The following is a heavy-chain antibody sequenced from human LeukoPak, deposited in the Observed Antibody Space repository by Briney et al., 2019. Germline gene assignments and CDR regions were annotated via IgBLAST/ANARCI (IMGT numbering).Heavy chain of an antibody. CDR1: GGSIRSTNW. V-gene: IGHV4/OR15-8*02. CDR2: ISLSGQT. J-gene: IGHJ4*02. CDR3: SRGSGAFWPFGY. D-gene: IGHD1-26*01. Sequence: PSETLSLTCGVSGGSIRSTNWWSWVRQPPGQGLEWIGEISLSGQTNYSPSLNGRVTTSLDESRNQLSLNLTSVTAADTAIYYFSRGSGAFWPFGYWGQGTLVIVPP.